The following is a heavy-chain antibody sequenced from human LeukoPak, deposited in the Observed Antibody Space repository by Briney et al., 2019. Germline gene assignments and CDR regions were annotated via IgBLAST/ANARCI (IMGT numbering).Heavy chain of an antibody. CDR2: IYYSGST. Sequence: SETLSLTCTVSGGSISSYYWSWIRQPPGKGLEWIGYIYYSGSTNYNPSLKSRVTISVDTSKNQFSLKLSSVTAADTAVHYCARGSDRGYYYYYGMDVWGKGTTVTVSS. CDR3: ARGSDRGYYYYYGMDV. D-gene: IGHD3-10*01. CDR1: GGSISSYY. V-gene: IGHV4-59*01. J-gene: IGHJ6*04.